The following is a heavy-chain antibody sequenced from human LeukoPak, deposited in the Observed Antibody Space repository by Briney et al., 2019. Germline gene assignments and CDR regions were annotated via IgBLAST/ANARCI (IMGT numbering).Heavy chain of an antibody. J-gene: IGHJ3*01. CDR2: INPNSGGT. Sequence: ASVRVSCKASEYTFSGHFIHWMRQAPGQGLEWVGWINPNSGGTNYAQKFQGRVTFTRDTSAGTAYMDLSSLRSEDKADYYCAQRIAVPRIPTFDVWGQGTVVAVSS. CDR1: EYTFSGHF. V-gene: IGHV1-2*02. CDR3: AQRIAVPRIPTFDV. D-gene: IGHD6-19*01.